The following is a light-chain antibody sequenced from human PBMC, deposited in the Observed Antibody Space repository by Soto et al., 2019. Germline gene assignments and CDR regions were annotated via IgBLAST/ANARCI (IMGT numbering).Light chain of an antibody. CDR2: GAS. V-gene: IGKV3-15*01. CDR1: QSVSNN. CDR3: QQYHYWWT. Sequence: EIVMTQSPATXXXXXXXXXXXXCRASQSVSNNLAWFQQKPGQVPRLLIYGASNRATGVSARFSGSGSGTEFTLTISSLQSEDFAVYYCQQYHYWWTFGQGTKVDIK. J-gene: IGKJ1*01.